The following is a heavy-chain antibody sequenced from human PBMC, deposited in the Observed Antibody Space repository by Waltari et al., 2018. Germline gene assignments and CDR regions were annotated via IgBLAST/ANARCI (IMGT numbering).Heavy chain of an antibody. CDR1: GYTFTSYD. CDR2: MNPNSGNT. Sequence: QVQLVQSGAEVKKPGASVKVSCKASGYTFTSYDINWVRQATGQGLEWMGWMNPNSGNTGYAQKVQGRVTMTRNTSISTAYMELSSLRSEDTAVYYCAREMEWLSLYYYYYGMDVWGQGTTVTVSS. V-gene: IGHV1-8*01. J-gene: IGHJ6*02. CDR3: AREMEWLSLYYYYYGMDV. D-gene: IGHD3-3*01.